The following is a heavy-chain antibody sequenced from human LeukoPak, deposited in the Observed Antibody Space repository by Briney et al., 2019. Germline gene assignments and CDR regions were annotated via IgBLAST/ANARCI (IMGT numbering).Heavy chain of an antibody. Sequence: LAGGSLRLSCAASGFTFRNHWMHWVRQTPGKGLVWVSRISSDGSSTTYADSVKGRFTISGDNAKNTLYLQMNNLRAEDTAMYYCARDQRVTGRPDIDYWGQGTLVIVSS. CDR3: ARDQRVTGRPDIDY. V-gene: IGHV3-74*03. D-gene: IGHD6-6*01. CDR2: ISSDGSST. CDR1: GFTFRNHW. J-gene: IGHJ4*02.